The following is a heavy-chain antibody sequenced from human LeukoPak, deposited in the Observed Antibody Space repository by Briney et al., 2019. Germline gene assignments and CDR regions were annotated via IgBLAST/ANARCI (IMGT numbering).Heavy chain of an antibody. CDR3: ARAPEWELLVTYYYYYGMDV. CDR1: GYTFTSYD. V-gene: IGHV1-8*01. Sequence: AASVKVSCKASGYTFTSYDINWVRQATGQGLEWMGWMNPKSGHIGYAQKFQGRVTMTRNTSISTAYMELSSLRSEDTAVYYCARAPEWELLVTYYYYYGMDVWGQGTLVTVSS. J-gene: IGHJ6*02. D-gene: IGHD1-26*01. CDR2: MNPKSGHI.